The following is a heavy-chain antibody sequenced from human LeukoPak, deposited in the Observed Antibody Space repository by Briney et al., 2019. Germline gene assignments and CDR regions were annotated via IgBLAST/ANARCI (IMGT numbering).Heavy chain of an antibody. V-gene: IGHV4-39*07. D-gene: IGHD4-17*01. CDR1: GGSISTSNYY. CDR2: IFYSGST. Sequence: PSETLSLTCTVSGGSISTSNYYWGWIRQPPGKGLEWIGNIFYSGSTYYSPSLRSRVTISVDTSKNQFSLKLSSVTAADTAVYYCARVYGDPTLDYWGQGTLVTVSS. J-gene: IGHJ4*02. CDR3: ARVYGDPTLDY.